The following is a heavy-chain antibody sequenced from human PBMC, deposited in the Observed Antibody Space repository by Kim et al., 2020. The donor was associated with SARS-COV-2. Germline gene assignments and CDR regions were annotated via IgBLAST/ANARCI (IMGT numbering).Heavy chain of an antibody. CDR1: GGSFSGYY. J-gene: IGHJ5*02. D-gene: IGHD6-13*01. CDR3: ARVLKYSSSWYGPVGRNWFDP. CDR2: INHSGST. V-gene: IGHV4-34*01. Sequence: SETLSLTCAVYGGSFSGYYWSWIRQPPGKGLEWIGEINHSGSTNYNPSLKSRVTISVDTSKNPFSLKLSSVTAADTAVYYCARVLKYSSSWYGPVGRNWFDPWGQGTLVTVSS.